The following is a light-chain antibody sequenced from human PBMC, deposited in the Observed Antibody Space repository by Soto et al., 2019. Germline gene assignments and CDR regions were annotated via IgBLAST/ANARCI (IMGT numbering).Light chain of an antibody. CDR1: GSSIGTNT. V-gene: IGLV1-44*01. J-gene: IGLJ2*01. CDR3: AAWDGRLNNVL. CDR2: GDN. Sequence: QSVLTQPPSASGTPGQRVTISCSGSGSSIGTNTVNWYRQLPGTAPKLLIYGDNQRPSGVPDRFAGSKSGTSASLAISGLQSEDEAEYYFAAWDGRLNNVLFGGGTKLTVL.